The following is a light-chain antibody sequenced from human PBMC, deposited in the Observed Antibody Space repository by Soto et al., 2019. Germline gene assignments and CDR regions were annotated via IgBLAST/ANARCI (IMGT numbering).Light chain of an antibody. CDR2: EVI. Sequence: QSALTQPASVSGSPGQSITISCTGTSSDVAAYNFVSWYQQHPGEVPKLMIYEVIKRPSGISDRFSGSKSGNTASLTISGLQAEDEADYYCCSYATPRQFGGGTKLTVL. CDR1: SSDVAAYNF. V-gene: IGLV2-14*03. CDR3: CSYATPRQ. J-gene: IGLJ2*01.